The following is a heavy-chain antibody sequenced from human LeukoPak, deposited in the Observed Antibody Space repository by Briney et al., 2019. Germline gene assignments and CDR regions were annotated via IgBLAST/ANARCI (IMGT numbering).Heavy chain of an antibody. CDR2: IKQDGTEE. V-gene: IGHV3-7*03. J-gene: IGHJ4*02. CDR1: GFTFSSSW. CDR3: ARDPCHGALDY. Sequence: PGGSLRLSCAASGFTFSSSWMSWVRRAPGKGLEWVANIKQDGTEEYYVDSVRGRFSISKDNAKNSLYLQMNSLRAEDTAVYYCARDPCHGALDYWGQGALVTVSS. D-gene: IGHD2-2*01.